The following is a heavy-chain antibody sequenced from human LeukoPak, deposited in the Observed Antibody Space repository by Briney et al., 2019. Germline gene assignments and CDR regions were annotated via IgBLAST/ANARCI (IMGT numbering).Heavy chain of an antibody. J-gene: IGHJ5*02. V-gene: IGHV1-8*03. CDR1: GYTFTSYD. CDR2: MNPNSGNT. CDR3: ARTAVAAVDWFDP. Sequence: AASVKVSCKASGYTFTSYDINWVRQAPGQGLEWMGWMNPNSGNTGYAQKFQGRVTITRNTSISTAYMELSSLRSEDTAVYYCARTAVAAVDWFDPWGQGTLVTVSS. D-gene: IGHD6-13*01.